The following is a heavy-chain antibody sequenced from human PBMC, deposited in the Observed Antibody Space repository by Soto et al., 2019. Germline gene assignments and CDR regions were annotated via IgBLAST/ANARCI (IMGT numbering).Heavy chain of an antibody. Sequence: SEPLSLTCTVSGGSISSSSYYWGWIRQPPGKGLEWIGSIYYSGSTYYNPSLKSRVTISVDTSKNQFSLKLSSVTAADTAVYYCATEYSSSAPHYWGQGTLVTVSS. D-gene: IGHD6-6*01. CDR1: GGSISSSSYY. V-gene: IGHV4-39*02. CDR2: IYYSGST. CDR3: ATEYSSSAPHY. J-gene: IGHJ4*02.